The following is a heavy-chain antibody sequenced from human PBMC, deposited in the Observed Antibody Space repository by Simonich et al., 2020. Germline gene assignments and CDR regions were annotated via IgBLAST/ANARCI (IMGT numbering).Heavy chain of an antibody. D-gene: IGHD7-27*01. CDR2: IKQDGSEK. V-gene: IGHV3-7*01. CDR1: GFTFSSYW. CDR3: ARDGLGTAYYYYMDV. Sequence: EVQLVESGGGLVQPGGSLRLSCAASGFTFSSYWMSWVRQAPGKVLEWVANIKQDGSEKYYVDSVKGRFTISRDNAKNSRYLQMNSLRAEDTAVYYCARDGLGTAYYYYMDVWGKGTTVTVSS. J-gene: IGHJ6*03.